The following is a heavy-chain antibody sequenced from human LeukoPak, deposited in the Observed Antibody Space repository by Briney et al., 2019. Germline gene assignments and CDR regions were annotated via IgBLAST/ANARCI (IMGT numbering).Heavy chain of an antibody. CDR1: GGSFSGYY. V-gene: IGHV4-34*01. J-gene: IGHJ3*02. Sequence: PSETLSLTCAVYGGSFSGYYWSWIRQPPGKGLEWIGSIYYSGNTYYNASLKSQVSISIDTSKNQSSLRLTSVTAADTAVYFCARGPYSYDSSGAFDIWGQGTMVTVSS. D-gene: IGHD3-22*01. CDR2: IYYSGNT. CDR3: ARGPYSYDSSGAFDI.